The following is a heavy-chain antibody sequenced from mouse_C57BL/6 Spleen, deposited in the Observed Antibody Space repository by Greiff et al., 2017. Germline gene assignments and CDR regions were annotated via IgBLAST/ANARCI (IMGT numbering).Heavy chain of an antibody. CDR1: GYTFTDYN. D-gene: IGHD1-1*01. CDR3: VITTVAHAMDY. CDR2: INPNNGGT. Sequence: EVQLQQSGPELVKPGASVKMSCKASGYTFTDYNMHWVKQSHGKSLEWIGYINPNNGGTSYNQKFKGKATLTVNKSSSTAYMELRSLTSEDSAVYYCVITTVAHAMDYWGQGTSVTVSS. J-gene: IGHJ4*01. V-gene: IGHV1-22*01.